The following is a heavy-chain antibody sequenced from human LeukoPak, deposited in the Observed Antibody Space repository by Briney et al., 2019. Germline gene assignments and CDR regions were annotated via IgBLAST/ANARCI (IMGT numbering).Heavy chain of an antibody. Sequence: QPGGALRLSCAASGFTIGPYAMYWVRQGPGRGLEWVSVIKADGSGTFYADSVRGRFTTSRDNSKNSLYLQMNSLTSEDTALYHCATWAFYHNLDVWGQGTTVIVSS. V-gene: IGHV3-43*02. CDR1: GFTIGPYA. CDR3: ATWAFYHNLDV. J-gene: IGHJ6*02. D-gene: IGHD2/OR15-2a*01. CDR2: IKADGSGT.